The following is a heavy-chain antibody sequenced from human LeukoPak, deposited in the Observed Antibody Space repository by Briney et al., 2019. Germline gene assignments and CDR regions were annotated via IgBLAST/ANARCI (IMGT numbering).Heavy chain of an antibody. D-gene: IGHD3-22*01. V-gene: IGHV3-21*01. CDR2: ISSSSSYI. CDR1: GFTFSSYS. J-gene: IGHJ1*01. CDR3: ARDRFSLYYYDSSGYYRGYFQH. Sequence: GGSLRLSCAASGFTFSSYSMNWFRQAPGKGLEWVSSISSSSSYIYYAESVKGRFTISRDNAKNSLYLQMNSLRAEDTAVYYCARDRFSLYYYDSSGYYRGYFQHWGQGTLVTVSS.